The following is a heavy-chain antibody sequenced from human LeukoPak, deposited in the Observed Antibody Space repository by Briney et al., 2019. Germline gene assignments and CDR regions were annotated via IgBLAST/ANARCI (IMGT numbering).Heavy chain of an antibody. CDR1: GFTFSNYA. D-gene: IGHD3-3*01. CDR3: AKDSEASAWAT. J-gene: IGHJ5*02. V-gene: IGHV3-23*01. CDR2: ISGSGGLT. Sequence: GGSLRLSCAASGFTFSNYAMSWVRQVPGKGLEWVSVISGSGGLTYYADSVKGRFTISRDNSKNSLYLQMNSLRAEDTAVYYCAKDSEASAWATWGQGTLVTVSS.